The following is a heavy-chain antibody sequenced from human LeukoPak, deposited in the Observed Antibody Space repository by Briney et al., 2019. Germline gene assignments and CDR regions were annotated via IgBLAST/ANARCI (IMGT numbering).Heavy chain of an antibody. CDR3: AKNPYEYYFDY. V-gene: IGHV1-2*02. CDR1: GFTLTGYY. D-gene: IGHD5-12*01. Sequence: ASVKVSCKASGFTLTGYYMHWVRLAPGQGLEWMGWINPSSGDTNYAQKFQGRVTMTRDTSISTAYMELSRLRSDDTAVYYCAKNPYEYYFDYWGQGTLVTVSS. CDR2: INPSSGDT. J-gene: IGHJ4*02.